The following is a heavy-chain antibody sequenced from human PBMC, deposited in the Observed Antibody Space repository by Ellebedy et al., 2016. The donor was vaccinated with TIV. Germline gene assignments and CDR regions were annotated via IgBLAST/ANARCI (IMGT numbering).Heavy chain of an antibody. CDR3: ASSGGSHKDYYYYYGMDV. J-gene: IGHJ6*02. CDR2: FDPEDGET. V-gene: IGHV1-24*01. Sequence: ASVKVSXKVSGYTLTELSMHWVRQAPGKGLEWMGGFDPEDGETIYAQKFQGRVTMTEDTSTDTAYMELSSLRSEDTAVYYCASSGGSHKDYYYYYGMDVWGQGTTVTVSS. D-gene: IGHD2-15*01. CDR1: GYTLTELS.